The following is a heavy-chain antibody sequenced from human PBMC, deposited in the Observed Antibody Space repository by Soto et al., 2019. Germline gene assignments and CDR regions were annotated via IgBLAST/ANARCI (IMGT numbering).Heavy chain of an antibody. D-gene: IGHD1-26*01. Sequence: GGSLRLSCAASGFTFSNAWMSWVRQAPGKGLEWVGRIKSKTDGGTTDYAAPVKGRFTISRDDSKNTLYLQMNSLKTEDTAVYYCTPQYSGSYFDYWGQGTLVTVPS. CDR3: TPQYSGSYFDY. V-gene: IGHV3-15*01. CDR2: IKSKTDGGTT. CDR1: GFTFSNAW. J-gene: IGHJ4*02.